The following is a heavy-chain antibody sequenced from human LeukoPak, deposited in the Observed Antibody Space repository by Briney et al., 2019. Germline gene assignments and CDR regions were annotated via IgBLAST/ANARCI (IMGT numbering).Heavy chain of an antibody. CDR3: ARENDILTGYSAELDY. V-gene: IGHV3-21*01. CDR1: GFTFSSYS. J-gene: IGHJ4*02. D-gene: IGHD3-9*01. Sequence: GGSLRLSCAASGFTFSSYSINWVRQAPGKGLEWVSSISSSSSYIYYADSVKGRFTISRDNAKNSLYLQMNSLRAEDTVVYYCARENDILTGYSAELDYWGQGTLVTVSS. CDR2: ISSSSSYI.